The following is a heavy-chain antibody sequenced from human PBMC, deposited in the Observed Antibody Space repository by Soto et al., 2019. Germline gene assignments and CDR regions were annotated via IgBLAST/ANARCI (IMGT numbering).Heavy chain of an antibody. D-gene: IGHD5-12*01. CDR1: GYTLTELS. CDR2: FDPEDGET. V-gene: IGHV1-24*01. J-gene: IGHJ4*02. Sequence: ASVKVSCKVSGYTLTELSMHWVRQAPGKGLEWMGGFDPEDGETIYAQKFQGRVTMTEDTSTDTAYMEMSSLRSEDTAVYYCATDVANLGWRRQMIFDFWGQGTLVTVS. CDR3: ATDVANLGWRRQMIFDF.